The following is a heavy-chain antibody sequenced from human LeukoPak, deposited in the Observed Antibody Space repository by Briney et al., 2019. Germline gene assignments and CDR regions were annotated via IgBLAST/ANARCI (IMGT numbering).Heavy chain of an antibody. CDR3: ARDPGWFDP. V-gene: IGHV4-61*02. J-gene: IGHJ5*02. Sequence: SQTLSLTCTVSGGSISSGGYYWSWIRQPAGKGLEWIGRIYTSGSTNYNPSLKSRVTMSVDTSKNQFSLKLSSVTAADTAVYYCARDPGWFDPWGQGTLVTVSS. CDR2: IYTSGST. CDR1: GGSISSGGYY.